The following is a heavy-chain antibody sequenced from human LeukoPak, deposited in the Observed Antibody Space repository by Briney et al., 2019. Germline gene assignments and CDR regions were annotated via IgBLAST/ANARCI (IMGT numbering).Heavy chain of an antibody. V-gene: IGHV3-30*04. CDR3: ARGSGRSDY. CDR2: ISYVGSNK. Sequence: SGGSLRLSCAASGFTFSSYAMHWVRQAPGKGLEWVAVISYVGSNKYYADSVKGRFTISRDNSKNTLYLQMNSLRAEDTAVYYCARGSGRSDYWGQGTLVTVSS. D-gene: IGHD1-26*01. J-gene: IGHJ4*02. CDR1: GFTFSSYA.